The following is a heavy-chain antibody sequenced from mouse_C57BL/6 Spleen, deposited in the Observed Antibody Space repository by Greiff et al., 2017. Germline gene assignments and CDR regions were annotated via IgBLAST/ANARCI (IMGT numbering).Heavy chain of an antibody. Sequence: QVQLKQSGAELARPGASVKLSCKASGYTFTSYGISWVKQRTGQGLEWIGEIYPRSGNTYYNEKFKGKATLTADKSSSTAYMELRSLTSEDSAVYFCARGGGWYFDVWGTGTTVTVSS. CDR1: GYTFTSYG. V-gene: IGHV1-81*01. CDR3: ARGGGWYFDV. J-gene: IGHJ1*03. CDR2: IYPRSGNT.